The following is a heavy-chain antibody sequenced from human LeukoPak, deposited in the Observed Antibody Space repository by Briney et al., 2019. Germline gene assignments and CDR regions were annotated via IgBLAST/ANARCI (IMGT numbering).Heavy chain of an antibody. Sequence: SVKVSCKASGGTFSSYAISWVRQAPGQGLEWMGGIIPIFGTANYAKKFQGRVTITADESTSTAYMELSSLRSEDTAVYYCARDKRIAVAGMKYYFDYWGQGTLVTVSS. V-gene: IGHV1-69*01. D-gene: IGHD6-19*01. CDR3: ARDKRIAVAGMKYYFDY. CDR2: IIPIFGTA. CDR1: GGTFSSYA. J-gene: IGHJ4*02.